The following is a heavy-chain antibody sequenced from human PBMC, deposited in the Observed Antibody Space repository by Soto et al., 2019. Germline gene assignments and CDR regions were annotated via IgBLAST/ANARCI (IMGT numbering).Heavy chain of an antibody. CDR1: GGSISSYY. D-gene: IGHD6-19*01. CDR2: IYYSGST. J-gene: IGHJ4*02. CDR3: ARGVWIVVAGTGRTVFDC. Sequence: QVQLQESGPGLVKPSETLSLTCTVSGGSISSYYWSWIRQPPGKGLEWIGYIYYSGSTNYNPSLKSRVTISVDTSKKQFSLKLSSVTAADTAVYYCARGVWIVVAGTGRTVFDCWGQGTLVTVSS. V-gene: IGHV4-59*01.